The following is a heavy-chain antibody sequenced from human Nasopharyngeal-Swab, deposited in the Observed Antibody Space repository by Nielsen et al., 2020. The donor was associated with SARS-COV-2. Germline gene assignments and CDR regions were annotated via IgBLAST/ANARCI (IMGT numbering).Heavy chain of an antibody. J-gene: IGHJ6*02. Sequence: ASVKVSCKASGYTFTSYAMHWVRQAPGQRLEWMGWINAGNGNTKYSQKFQGRVTMTEDTSTDTAYMELSSLRSEDTAVYYCATAPAAADATYYYYGMDVWGQGTTVTVSS. CDR3: ATAPAAADATYYYYGMDV. D-gene: IGHD6-13*01. CDR2: INAGNGNT. V-gene: IGHV1-3*01. CDR1: GYTFTSYA.